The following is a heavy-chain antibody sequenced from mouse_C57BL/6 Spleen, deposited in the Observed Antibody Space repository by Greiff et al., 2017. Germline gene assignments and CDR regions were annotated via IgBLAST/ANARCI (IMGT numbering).Heavy chain of an antibody. CDR1: GYTFTSCW. D-gene: IGHD1-1*01. CDR2: IDPSDSYT. Sequence: QVQLQQPGAELVMPGASVKLSCKASGYTFTSCWMHWVKQRPGQGLEWIGEIDPSDSYTNYNQKFKGKSTLTVDKSSSTAYMQLSSLTSEDSAVYYCARSDTTVVANDYWSQGTTLTVSS. J-gene: IGHJ2*01. CDR3: ARSDTTVVANDY. V-gene: IGHV1-69*01.